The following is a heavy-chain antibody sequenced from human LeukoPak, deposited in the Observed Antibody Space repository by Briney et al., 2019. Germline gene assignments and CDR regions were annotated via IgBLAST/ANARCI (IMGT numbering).Heavy chain of an antibody. CDR2: TYSGGRT. V-gene: IGHV3-53*01. CDR1: GFTVSSNY. Sequence: GGSLRLSCAASGFTVSSNYMSWVRQAPGKGLEWVSVTYSGGRTYYADSVKGRFTISRDISKNTLYLQMNSLRAEDTAVYYCARDASRGFEPWGQGTLVTVSS. CDR3: ARDASRGFEP. D-gene: IGHD3-10*01. J-gene: IGHJ5*02.